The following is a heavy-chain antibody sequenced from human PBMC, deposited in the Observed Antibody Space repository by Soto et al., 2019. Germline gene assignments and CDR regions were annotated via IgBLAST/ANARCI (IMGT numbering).Heavy chain of an antibody. CDR2: ISGSGGST. CDR1: GFTFSSYA. Sequence: EVQLLEFGGGLVQPGGSLRLSCAASGFTFSSYAMSWVRQAPGKGLEWVSVISGSGGSTYYADSVKGRFTISRDNSKNALYLQMNSLRAADTAVYYCAKEVGYSSGWSEFDYWGQGTLVTVSS. D-gene: IGHD6-19*01. CDR3: AKEVGYSSGWSEFDY. J-gene: IGHJ4*02. V-gene: IGHV3-23*01.